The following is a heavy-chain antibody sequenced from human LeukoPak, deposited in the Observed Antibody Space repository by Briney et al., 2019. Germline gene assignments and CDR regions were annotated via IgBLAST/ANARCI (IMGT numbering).Heavy chain of an antibody. CDR1: GFTFDDYA. CDR2: ISWNSGSI. Sequence: PGRSLRLSCAASGFTFDDYAMPWVRHAPGKGLEWVSCISWNSGSIGYADSVKGRFTISRDNAKNSLYLQMNSLRAEDTALYYCAKDVYYYYYYGMDVWGQGTTVTVSS. J-gene: IGHJ6*02. CDR3: AKDVYYYYYYGMDV. V-gene: IGHV3-9*01.